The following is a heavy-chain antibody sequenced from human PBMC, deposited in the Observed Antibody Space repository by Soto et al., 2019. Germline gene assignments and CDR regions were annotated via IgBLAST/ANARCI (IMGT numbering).Heavy chain of an antibody. CDR3: ARARPGDCGGDCYLYNWFDP. J-gene: IGHJ5*02. Sequence: ASVKVSCKASGYTVTGYYIHWVRQAPGQGLEWMGWINPNSGDTNYTQKFQGWVTMTRDTSISTAYMELSRLKSGDTAVDYCARARPGDCGGDCYLYNWFDPWGQGTLVTVSS. CDR1: GYTVTGYY. D-gene: IGHD2-21*02. V-gene: IGHV1-2*04. CDR2: INPNSGDT.